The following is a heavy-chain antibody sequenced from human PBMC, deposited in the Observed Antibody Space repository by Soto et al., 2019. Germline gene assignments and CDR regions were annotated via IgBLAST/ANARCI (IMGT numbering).Heavy chain of an antibody. V-gene: IGHV1-58*02. J-gene: IGHJ3*02. CDR1: GFTFTSSV. CDR3: VAVEGSSWYLGAFDI. Sequence: ASVKVSCKASGFTFTSSVMQWVRQARGQRLEWIGWIVVGSGNTNYAQKFQERVTITRDMSTSTAYMELSSLRSEDTAVYYCVAVEGSSWYLGAFDIWGQGTMVTVSS. D-gene: IGHD6-13*01. CDR2: IVVGSGNT.